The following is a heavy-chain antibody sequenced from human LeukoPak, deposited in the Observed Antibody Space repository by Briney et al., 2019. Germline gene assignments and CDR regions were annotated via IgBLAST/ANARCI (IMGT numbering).Heavy chain of an antibody. Sequence: GGSLRLSCAASGFTFSSYGMRWVRQAPGKGLEWVAFIRYDGSNKYYADSVKGRFTISRDNSKNTLYLQMNSLRAEDTAVYYCAKVPCSSTSCYRFDYWGQGTLVTVSS. D-gene: IGHD2-2*01. CDR1: GFTFSSYG. CDR3: AKVPCSSTSCYRFDY. J-gene: IGHJ4*02. V-gene: IGHV3-30*02. CDR2: IRYDGSNK.